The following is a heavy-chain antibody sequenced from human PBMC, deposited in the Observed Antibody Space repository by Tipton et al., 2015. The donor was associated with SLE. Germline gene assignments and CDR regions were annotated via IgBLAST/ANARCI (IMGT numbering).Heavy chain of an antibody. CDR3: ARTDVSYDRFSGKYRSEAIDL. Sequence: SLRLSCAATGFTFDDYAMHWVRPAPGKGLEWVAGISWNSATLGYAGSVKGRFSISRDNGKNSMYLQMNSLRVEDTAIYYCARTDVSYDRFSGKYRSEAIDLWGQGTMVIVSS. D-gene: IGHD3-16*02. CDR2: ISWNSATL. CDR1: GFTFDDYA. V-gene: IGHV3-9*01. J-gene: IGHJ3*01.